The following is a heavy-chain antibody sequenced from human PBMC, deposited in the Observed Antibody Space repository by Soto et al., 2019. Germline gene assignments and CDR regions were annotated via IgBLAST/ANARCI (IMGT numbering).Heavy chain of an antibody. CDR2: ITPMFGTP. Sequence: SVKVSCKASGGTFSSYAISWVRQAPGQGLEWMGGITPMFGTPNYAQKFQGRVTITADESTSTAYMELSSLRSEDTAMYYCERERDGSSWSSAESLQYWGQGTLVTVSS. CDR1: GGTFSSYA. J-gene: IGHJ1*01. CDR3: ERERDGSSWSSAESLQY. D-gene: IGHD6-13*01. V-gene: IGHV1-69*13.